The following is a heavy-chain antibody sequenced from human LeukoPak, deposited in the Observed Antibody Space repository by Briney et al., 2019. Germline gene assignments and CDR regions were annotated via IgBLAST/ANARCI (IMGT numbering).Heavy chain of an antibody. Sequence: GGSLRLSCAASGFTFSSYSMNWVRQAPGKGLEWVSSISSSSSYIYYADSVKGRFTISRDNSKNTLYLQMNSLRAEDTAVYYCANQARKDYDFWSGYPRIGVDYWGQGTLVTVSS. CDR1: GFTFSSYS. V-gene: IGHV3-21*04. D-gene: IGHD3-3*01. CDR2: ISSSSSYI. CDR3: ANQARKDYDFWSGYPRIGVDY. J-gene: IGHJ4*02.